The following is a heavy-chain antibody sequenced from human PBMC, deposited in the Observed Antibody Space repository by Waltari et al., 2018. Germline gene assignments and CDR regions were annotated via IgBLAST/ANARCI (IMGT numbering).Heavy chain of an antibody. D-gene: IGHD6-19*01. Sequence: VQLLESGGGLVQPGGSLRLSCAASGFTFSSYAMSWVRQAPGKGLEWIGEINHSGSTNYNPSLKSLVTISVDTSKNQFSLKLSSVTAADTAVYYCARGAAVALYYYYYYGMDVWGQGTTVTVSS. V-gene: IGHV4-34*01. CDR2: INHSGST. CDR1: GFTFSSYA. J-gene: IGHJ6*02. CDR3: ARGAAVALYYYYYYGMDV.